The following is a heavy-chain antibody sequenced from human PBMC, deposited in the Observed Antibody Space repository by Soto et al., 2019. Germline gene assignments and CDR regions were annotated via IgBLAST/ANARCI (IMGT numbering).Heavy chain of an antibody. Sequence: GESLKISCKGSGYSFTSYWIGWVRQMPGKGLEWMGIIYPGDSDTRYSPSFQGQVTISADKSISTAYLQWSSLKASDTAMYYCGAALVPRIAADDAFDIWGQGTMVTVSS. CDR3: GAALVPRIAADDAFDI. CDR1: GYSFTSYW. V-gene: IGHV5-51*01. J-gene: IGHJ3*02. D-gene: IGHD6-6*01. CDR2: IYPGDSDT.